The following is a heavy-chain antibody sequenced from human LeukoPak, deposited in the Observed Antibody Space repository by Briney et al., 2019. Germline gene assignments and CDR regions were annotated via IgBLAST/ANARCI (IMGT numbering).Heavy chain of an antibody. D-gene: IGHD5-24*01. CDR1: GGTFSSYT. J-gene: IGHJ3*02. CDR2: IIPILGIA. Sequence: SVKVSCKASGGTFSSYTISWVRQAPGQGLEWMVRIIPILGIANYAQKFQGRVTITADKSTSTAYMELSSLRSEDTAVYYCARLNVVEMATASRGAFDIWGQGTMVTVSS. V-gene: IGHV1-69*02. CDR3: ARLNVVEMATASRGAFDI.